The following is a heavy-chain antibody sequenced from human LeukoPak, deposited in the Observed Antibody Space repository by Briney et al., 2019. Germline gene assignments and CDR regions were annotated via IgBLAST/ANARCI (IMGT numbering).Heavy chain of an antibody. CDR1: GGSISSSNYY. D-gene: IGHD1-1*01. V-gene: IGHV4-39*01. J-gene: IGHJ5*02. CDR3: ARPVPSRLGWFDP. CDR2: IYYSGST. Sequence: PSETPSLTCTVSGGSISSSNYYWGWIRQPPGKGLEWIGSIYYSGSTYYNPSLKSRVTISVDTSKNQFSLKLSSVTAADTAVYYCARPVPSRLGWFDPWGQGTLVTVSS.